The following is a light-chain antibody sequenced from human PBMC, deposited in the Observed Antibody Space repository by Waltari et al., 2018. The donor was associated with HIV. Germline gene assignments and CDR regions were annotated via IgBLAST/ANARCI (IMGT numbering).Light chain of an antibody. J-gene: IGLJ1*01. CDR1: SSGVTYNNH. Sequence: QSALTQPRSVSGSPGQSVTISCSGASSGVTYNNHVSWYQHHPGKAPKLIIYDVTKGPSWVPDRFSGSKSGNTASLTISGLQAEDEAEYYCQSYDSSLNTYVFGSGTKVTVL. CDR2: DVT. CDR3: QSYDSSLNTYV. V-gene: IGLV2-11*01.